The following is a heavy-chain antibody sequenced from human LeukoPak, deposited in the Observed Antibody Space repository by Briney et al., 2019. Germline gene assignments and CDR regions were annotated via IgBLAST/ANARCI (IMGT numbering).Heavy chain of an antibody. J-gene: IGHJ5*02. CDR2: INPTDGST. D-gene: IGHD2-15*01. V-gene: IGHV1-46*01. CDR3: ARVSDIVYSRGFDP. Sequence: ASVKVSCKASGYTFTGYYMHWVRQAPGQGLEWMGIINPTDGSTSYAQNFQGRVTVTRDTSTSTVYMELSSLRSEDTALYYCARVSDIVYSRGFDPWGQGTLVTVSS. CDR1: GYTFTGYY.